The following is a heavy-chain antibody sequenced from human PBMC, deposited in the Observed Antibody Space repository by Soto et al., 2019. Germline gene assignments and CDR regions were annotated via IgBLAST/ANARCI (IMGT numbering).Heavy chain of an antibody. CDR1: GYSFTSYW. CDR2: IYPGDSDT. Sequence: PGESLKISCKGSGYSFTSYWIGWVRQMPGKGLEWMGIIYPGDSDTRYSPSFQGQVTISADKSISTAYLQWSSLKASDTAMYYCARPFWYYDSSGYPEGFDPWGQGTLVTVSS. V-gene: IGHV5-51*01. D-gene: IGHD3-22*01. J-gene: IGHJ5*02. CDR3: ARPFWYYDSSGYPEGFDP.